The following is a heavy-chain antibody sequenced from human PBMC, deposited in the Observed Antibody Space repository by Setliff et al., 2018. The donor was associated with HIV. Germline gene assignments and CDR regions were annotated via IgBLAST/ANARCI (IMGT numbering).Heavy chain of an antibody. D-gene: IGHD3-22*01. V-gene: IGHV4-39*07. Sequence: PSETLSLTCTVSGGSISRFRYYWGWIRQPPGKEPEWLGSVYQGGNTYYNPSLKRRVTISMATSKNRFSLKLNSVTASDTAVYYCARDRHYYHSGAYGWARDSFDFWGQGTMVTVSS. J-gene: IGHJ3*01. CDR2: VYQGGNT. CDR3: ARDRHYYHSGAYGWARDSFDF. CDR1: GGSISRFRYY.